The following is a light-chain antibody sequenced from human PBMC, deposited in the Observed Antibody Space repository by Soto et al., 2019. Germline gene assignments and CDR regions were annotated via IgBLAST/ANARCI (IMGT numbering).Light chain of an antibody. CDR1: QNINNY. CDR3: QQYENLPT. Sequence: DIQMTQSPSSLSASVGARVTITCQASQNINNYLNWYQQKPGRAPKLLIYDASNLEAGVPSRFRGSGSGTDFTFTISRLQPEDIATYSCQQYENLPTIGQGTRLEIK. V-gene: IGKV1-33*01. J-gene: IGKJ5*01. CDR2: DAS.